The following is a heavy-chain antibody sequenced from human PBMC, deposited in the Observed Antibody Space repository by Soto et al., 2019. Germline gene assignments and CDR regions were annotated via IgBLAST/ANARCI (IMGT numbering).Heavy chain of an antibody. CDR2: ISYDGNTK. CDR1: RLTFSNFA. V-gene: IGHV3-30-3*01. Sequence: PGGSLRLSCAASRLTFSNFAIHWVRQAPGKGLEWVAVISYDGNTKYYADSVKGRFTISRDKSKNTLYLQMSRLRDEDTAVYYCARDSRYYGSSGSFDHWGQGTLVTVSS. D-gene: IGHD3-22*01. CDR3: ARDSRYYGSSGSFDH. J-gene: IGHJ4*02.